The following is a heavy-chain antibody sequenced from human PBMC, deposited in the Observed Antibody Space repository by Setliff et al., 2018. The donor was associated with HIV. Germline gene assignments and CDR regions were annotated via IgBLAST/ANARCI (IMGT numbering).Heavy chain of an antibody. J-gene: IGHJ4*02. Sequence: GASVKVSCKASGYTFTDYFIHWVRQAPGQGLEWMGWISPHNGAPNYAPSFQGRVTITADYSTDTAQIELRSLRSDDTAVYYCVTAQWTVVLPAPRETHFESWGQGTLVTVSS. CDR2: ISPHNGAP. CDR1: GYTFTDYF. CDR3: VTAQWTVVLPAPRETHFES. V-gene: IGHV1-2*02. D-gene: IGHD6-19*01.